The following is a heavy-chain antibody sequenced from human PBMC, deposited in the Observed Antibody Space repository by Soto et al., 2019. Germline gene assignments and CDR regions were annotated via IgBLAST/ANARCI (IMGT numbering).Heavy chain of an antibody. CDR2: IYYSGST. CDR3: ARPTVTTWGWLAAFDI. D-gene: IGHD4-17*01. Sequence: SETLSLTCTVSGGPLSSYYWSWIRQPPGKGLEWIGYIYYSGSTNYNPSLKSRVTISVDTSKNQFSLKLSSVTAADTAVYYCARPTVTTWGWLAAFDIWGQGTMVTVSS. V-gene: IGHV4-59*08. J-gene: IGHJ3*02. CDR1: GGPLSSYY.